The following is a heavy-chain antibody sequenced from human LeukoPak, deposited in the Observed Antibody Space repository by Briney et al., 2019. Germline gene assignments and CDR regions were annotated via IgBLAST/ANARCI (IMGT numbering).Heavy chain of an antibody. CDR1: GYTFTSYG. D-gene: IGHD5-12*01. Sequence: ASVKVSCKASGYTFTSYGISWVRQAPGQGREWMGWISAYNGNTSYAQKLQGRVTMTTDTSTSTAYMELRSLRSDDTAVYYCARRSSAPSGPYYYYGMDVWGQGTTVTVSS. CDR2: ISAYNGNT. CDR3: ARRSSAPSGPYYYYGMDV. J-gene: IGHJ6*02. V-gene: IGHV1-18*01.